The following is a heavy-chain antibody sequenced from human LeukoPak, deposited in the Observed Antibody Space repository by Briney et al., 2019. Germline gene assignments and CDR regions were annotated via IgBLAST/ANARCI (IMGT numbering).Heavy chain of an antibody. D-gene: IGHD3-10*01. V-gene: IGHV3-30*18. CDR1: GCIFSSYG. Sequence: GGSLRLSCAASGCIFSSYGMHWVRQAPGKGLEWVAVISYDGSKRYYVDSVKGRFTISRDNSKTTLYLQMNSLRAEDTAVYYCAKDRLYYYGSETQYGMDVWGHGTTVTVSS. J-gene: IGHJ6*02. CDR2: ISYDGSKR. CDR3: AKDRLYYYGSETQYGMDV.